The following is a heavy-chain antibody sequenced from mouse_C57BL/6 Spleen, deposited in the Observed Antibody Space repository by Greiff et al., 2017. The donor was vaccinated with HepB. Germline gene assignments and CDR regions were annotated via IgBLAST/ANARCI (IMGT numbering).Heavy chain of an antibody. J-gene: IGHJ2*01. CDR1: GYTFTSYW. CDR3: TRPDYYGSSFFAY. V-gene: IGHV1-5*01. Sequence: VQLQRSGTVLARPGASVKMSCKTSGYTFTSYWMHWVKQRPGQGLEWIGAIYPGNSDTSYNQKFKGKAKLTAVTSASTAYMELSSLTNEDSAVYYCTRPDYYGSSFFAYWGQGTTLTVSS. D-gene: IGHD1-1*01. CDR2: IYPGNSDT.